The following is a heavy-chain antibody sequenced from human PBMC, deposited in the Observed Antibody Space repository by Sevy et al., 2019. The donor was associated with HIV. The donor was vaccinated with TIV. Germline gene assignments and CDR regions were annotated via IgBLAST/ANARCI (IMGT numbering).Heavy chain of an antibody. D-gene: IGHD2-15*01. CDR1: GFPFSSYT. J-gene: IGHJ3*01. V-gene: IGHV3-23*01. Sequence: GGSLRLSCAASGFPFSSYTMNWVRQGPGKGLEWVSATGGRGGATYYADSVKGRFTISRDNSKNTLYLQMDSLRAEDTAVYYCAKDVVAVVGDAFDVWGQGTMVTVSS. CDR2: TGGRGGAT. CDR3: AKDVVAVVGDAFDV.